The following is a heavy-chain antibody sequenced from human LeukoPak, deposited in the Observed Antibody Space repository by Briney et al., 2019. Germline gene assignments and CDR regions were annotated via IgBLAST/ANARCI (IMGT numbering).Heavy chain of an antibody. J-gene: IGHJ4*02. D-gene: IGHD6-19*01. CDR2: ISGSGSST. CDR3: AKEQWLAHYFDC. V-gene: IGHV3-23*01. Sequence: QPGGSLRLSCAASGIAFSTNWMNWVRQAPGKGLEWVSGISGSGSSTYYADSIKGRFTISRDNSKNTLYLQMNSLRAEDTAVYFCAKEQWLAHYFDCWGQGTLVTVSS. CDR1: GIAFSTNW.